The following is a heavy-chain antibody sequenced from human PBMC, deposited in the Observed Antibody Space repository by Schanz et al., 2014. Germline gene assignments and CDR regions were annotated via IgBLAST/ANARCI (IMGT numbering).Heavy chain of an antibody. D-gene: IGHD3-9*01. CDR1: GYPFTNYY. CDR2: VNPGGGST. CDR3: AKVDRRRYYAMDV. V-gene: IGHV1-46*01. Sequence: QVHLEQSGPEVKKPGASVKLSCRASGYPFTNYYIHWVRQAPGQGLEWMGIVNPGGGSTSVAQRFQTRVTLNRETSTGTAYLGLSRLRFEDTAVYYCAKVDRRRYYAMDVWGQGTTVTVAS. J-gene: IGHJ6*02.